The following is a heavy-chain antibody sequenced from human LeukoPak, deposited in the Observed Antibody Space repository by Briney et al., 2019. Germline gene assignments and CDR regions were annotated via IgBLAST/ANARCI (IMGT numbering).Heavy chain of an antibody. J-gene: IGHJ4*02. CDR3: ARDTGPEMATIPLGC. V-gene: IGHV1-69*05. Sequence: SVKVSCKASGGTFSSYAISWVRQAPGQGLEWMGGIIPIFVTANYAQKFQGRVTITTDESTSTAYMGLSSLRSEDTAVYYCARDTGPEMATIPLGCWGQGALVTVSS. CDR2: IIPIFVTA. CDR1: GGTFSSYA. D-gene: IGHD5-24*01.